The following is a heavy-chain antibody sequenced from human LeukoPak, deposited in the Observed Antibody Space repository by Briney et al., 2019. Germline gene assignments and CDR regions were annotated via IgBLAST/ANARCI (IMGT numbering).Heavy chain of an antibody. J-gene: IGHJ4*02. CDR1: GFTFSDYY. CDR2: ISSSGSTI. CDR3: AGALTYYYGSGSTG. D-gene: IGHD3-10*01. Sequence: GGSLRLPCAASGFTFSDYYMSWIRQAPGKGLEWVSYISSSGSTIYYADSVKGRFTISRDNAKNSLYLQMNSLRAEDTAVYYCAGALTYYYGSGSTGWGQGTLVTVSS. V-gene: IGHV3-11*01.